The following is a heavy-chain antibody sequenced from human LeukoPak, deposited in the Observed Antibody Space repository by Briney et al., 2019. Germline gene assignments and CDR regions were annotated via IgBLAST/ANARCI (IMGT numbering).Heavy chain of an antibody. Sequence: ASVKVSCKASGYTFTSYGISWVRQAPGQGLEWMGWISAYNGNTNYAQKLQGRVTMTTDTSTSTAYTELRSLRSDDTAVYYCARAAISSGLYDSSGYYYWFDPWGQGTLVTVSS. V-gene: IGHV1-18*01. J-gene: IGHJ5*02. CDR3: ARAAISSGLYDSSGYYYWFDP. CDR2: ISAYNGNT. D-gene: IGHD3-22*01. CDR1: GYTFTSYG.